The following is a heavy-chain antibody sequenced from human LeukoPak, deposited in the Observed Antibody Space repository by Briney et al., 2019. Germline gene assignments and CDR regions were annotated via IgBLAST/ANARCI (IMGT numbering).Heavy chain of an antibody. D-gene: IGHD6-19*01. CDR1: GGSISSYY. V-gene: IGHV4-4*07. Sequence: SETLSLTCAVSGGSISSYYWSWIRQPAGKGLEWIGRIYSTGSTNYNPSLKSRVTISVDNSKNQFSLKLSSVTAADTAVYYCARDRSGWYGQEYWGQGNLVTVSS. J-gene: IGHJ4*02. CDR3: ARDRSGWYGQEY. CDR2: IYSTGST.